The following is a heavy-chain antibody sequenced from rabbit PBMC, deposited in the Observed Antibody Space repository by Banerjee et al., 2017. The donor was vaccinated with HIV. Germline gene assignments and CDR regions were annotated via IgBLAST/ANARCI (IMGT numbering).Heavy chain of an antibody. CDR2: SGST. Sequence: SGSTDYASWVNGRFTISKTSSTTVTLQLTSLTAADTATYFCARDAGSSRIFNLWGPGTLVTVS. V-gene: IGHV1S40*01. D-gene: IGHD8-1*01. CDR3: ARDAGSSRIFNL. J-gene: IGHJ4*01.